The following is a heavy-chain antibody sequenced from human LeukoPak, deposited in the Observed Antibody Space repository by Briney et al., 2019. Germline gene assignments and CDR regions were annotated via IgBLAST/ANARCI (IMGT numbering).Heavy chain of an antibody. CDR3: ARDVAIAAAGTFDY. D-gene: IGHD6-13*01. J-gene: IGHJ4*02. V-gene: IGHV3-30-3*01. Sequence: AGRSLRLSCAASGFTFSSYAMHWVRHAPGKGLEWVAVISYDGSNKYYADSVKGRFTISRDNSKNTLYLQMNSLRAEDTAVYYCARDVAIAAAGTFDYWGQGTLVTVSS. CDR2: ISYDGSNK. CDR1: GFTFSSYA.